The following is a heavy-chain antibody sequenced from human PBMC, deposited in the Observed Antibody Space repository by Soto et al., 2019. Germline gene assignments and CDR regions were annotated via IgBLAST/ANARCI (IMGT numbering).Heavy chain of an antibody. V-gene: IGHV3-23*01. J-gene: IGHJ4*02. CDR1: GFTFSSYA. CDR2: ISGSGGST. Sequence: PGGSLRLSCAASGFTFSSYAMSWVRQAPGKGLEWVSAISGSGGSTYYADSVKGRFTISRDNSKNSLYLQMNSLRAEDTAVYYCARQPGQQPRGNYFDYWGQGTLVTVSS. D-gene: IGHD6-13*01. CDR3: ARQPGQQPRGNYFDY.